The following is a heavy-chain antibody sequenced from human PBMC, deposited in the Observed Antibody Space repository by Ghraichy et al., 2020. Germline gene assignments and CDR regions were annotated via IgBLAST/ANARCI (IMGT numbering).Heavy chain of an antibody. V-gene: IGHV4-30-2*01. J-gene: IGHJ2*01. CDR2: IYHSGST. CDR3: ARACDYDSSGYYYHWYFDL. D-gene: IGHD3-22*01. CDR1: GGSISSGGYS. Sequence: SETLSLTCAVSGGSISSGGYSWSWIRQPPGKGLEWIGYIYHSGSTYYNPSLKSRVTISVDRSKNQFSLKLSSVTAADTAVYYCARACDYDSSGYYYHWYFDLWGRGTLVTVSS.